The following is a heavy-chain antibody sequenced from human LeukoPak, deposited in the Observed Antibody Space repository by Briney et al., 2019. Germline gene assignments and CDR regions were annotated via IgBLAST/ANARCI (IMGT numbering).Heavy chain of an antibody. J-gene: IGHJ5*02. Sequence: PGGSLRLSCAASGFTFSSYGMHWVRQAPGKGLEWVAVISYDGSNKYYADSVKGRFTISRDNSKNTLYLQMNSLRAEDTAVYYCARHQTYYDYVWGTHRYNWFDPWGQGTLVTVSS. CDR1: GFTFSSYG. D-gene: IGHD3-16*01. CDR3: ARHQTYYDYVWGTHRYNWFDP. CDR2: ISYDGSNK. V-gene: IGHV3-30*03.